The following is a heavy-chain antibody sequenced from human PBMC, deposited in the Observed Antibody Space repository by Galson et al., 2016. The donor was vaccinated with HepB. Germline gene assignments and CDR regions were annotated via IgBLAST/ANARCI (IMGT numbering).Heavy chain of an antibody. V-gene: IGHV3-23*01. D-gene: IGHD2-2*01. CDR2: ISPSGVPA. J-gene: IGHJ4*02. CDR1: GFAFSDYT. CDR3: AKTGCTGTRCYGNY. Sequence: SLRLSCAASGFAFSDYTMNWVRQAPGKGREWVPLISPSGVPAYYEDAWKGGFTVSRANSWKPLYLQMNSLRAEDTAVYSCAKTGCTGTRCYGNYWGQGTLVTVSS.